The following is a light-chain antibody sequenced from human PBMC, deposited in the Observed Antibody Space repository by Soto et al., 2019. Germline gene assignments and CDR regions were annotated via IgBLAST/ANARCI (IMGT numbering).Light chain of an antibody. CDR2: HAF. CDR1: QSVGNKF. J-gene: IGKJ4*01. CDR3: HQYASAPLT. V-gene: IGKV3-20*01. Sequence: EIVLTQSPGTLSLSPGERAALSCRASQSVGNKFLGWYQQKPGQSPRLLIYHAFNRASGIPDRFSGTASGTDFTLTISRLEPEDFAVYFCHQYASAPLTFGGGTKVEIK.